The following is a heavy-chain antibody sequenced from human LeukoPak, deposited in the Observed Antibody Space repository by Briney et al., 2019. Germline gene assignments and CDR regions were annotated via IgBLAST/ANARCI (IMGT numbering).Heavy chain of an antibody. D-gene: IGHD3-22*01. CDR3: ARQIAGGREFDI. CDR1: GGAIGRYF. J-gene: IGHJ3*02. Sequence: SETLTLSCTVSGGAIGRYFWSWIRQSPGQGLEWIGYVYYTGTTDYNPSLKSRVTISRDTSKNQFSLTLSSVTAADTAVYYCARQIAGGREFDIWGQGTMVTVSS. V-gene: IGHV4-59*08. CDR2: VYYTGTT.